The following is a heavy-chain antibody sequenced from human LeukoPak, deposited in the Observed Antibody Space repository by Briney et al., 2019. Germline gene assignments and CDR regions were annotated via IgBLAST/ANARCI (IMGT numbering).Heavy chain of an antibody. CDR1: GFSFSNYW. D-gene: IGHD3-22*01. CDR2: INPGDSDT. V-gene: IGHV5-51*01. Sequence: PGESLKISCQGSGFSFSNYWIGWVRQMPGKGPEWMGIINPGDSDTRYSPSFRGQVTISADTSISTAYLQWSSLKASDTAMYYCARRNYDSGRVKVDYWGQGTQVTVSS. CDR3: ARRNYDSGRVKVDY. J-gene: IGHJ4*02.